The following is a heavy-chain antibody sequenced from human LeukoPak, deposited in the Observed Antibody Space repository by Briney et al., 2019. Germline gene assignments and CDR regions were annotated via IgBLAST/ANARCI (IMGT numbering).Heavy chain of an antibody. J-gene: IGHJ6*02. V-gene: IGHV3-33*01. CDR1: GFTFSTYG. CDR3: ARSGFGGVYYYGMDV. CDR2: IRHDGNNI. D-gene: IGHD3-10*01. Sequence: GGSLRLSCAASGFTFSTYGMHGVRHAPGRGREWVAVIRHDGNNIFYVDSVRSRFTTSRDNSQNTLYLQINSLRADDTAVYYCARSGFGGVYYYGMDVWGQGTTVTVSS.